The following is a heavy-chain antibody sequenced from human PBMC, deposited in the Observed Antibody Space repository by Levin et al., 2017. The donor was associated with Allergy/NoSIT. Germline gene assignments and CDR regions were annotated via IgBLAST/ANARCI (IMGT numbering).Heavy chain of an antibody. CDR1: GFTFSSYG. J-gene: IGHJ4*02. Sequence: GGSLRLSCAASGFTFSSYGMHWVRQAPGKGLEWVAVISYDGSNKYYADSVKGRFTISRDNSKNTLYLQMNSLRAEDTAVYYCAKVATTDPEQKDYWGQGTLVTVSS. CDR3: AKVATTDPEQKDY. CDR2: ISYDGSNK. V-gene: IGHV3-30*18. D-gene: IGHD5-12*01.